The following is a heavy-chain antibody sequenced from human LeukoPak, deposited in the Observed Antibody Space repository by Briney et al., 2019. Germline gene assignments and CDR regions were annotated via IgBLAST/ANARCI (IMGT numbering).Heavy chain of an antibody. CDR2: IYYSGNT. CDR1: GGSISSYH. J-gene: IGHJ6*03. D-gene: IGHD3-3*01. CDR3: ARDGPSDYDFWSGSGYMDV. Sequence: PSETLSLTCTVSGGSISSYHWSWIRQPPGKGLEWIGYIYYSGNTNYNPPLKSRITISVDTSKNQFSLKLSSVTAADTAVYYCARDGPSDYDFWSGSGYMDVWGKGTTVTVSS. V-gene: IGHV4-59*01.